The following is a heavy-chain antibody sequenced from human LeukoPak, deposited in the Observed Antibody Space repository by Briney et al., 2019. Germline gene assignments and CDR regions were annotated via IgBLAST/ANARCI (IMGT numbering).Heavy chain of an antibody. CDR3: ARTYDSSGYSSYYYYGMDV. D-gene: IGHD3-22*01. CDR1: GFTFSDYG. Sequence: GGSLRLSCAASGFTFSDYGIHWVRQAPGKGLEWVAVIWYDGSNKYYADSVKGRFTISRDNSKNTLYLQMNSLRAEDTAVYYCARTYDSSGYSSYYYYGMDVWGQGTTVTVSS. CDR2: IWYDGSNK. J-gene: IGHJ6*02. V-gene: IGHV3-33*08.